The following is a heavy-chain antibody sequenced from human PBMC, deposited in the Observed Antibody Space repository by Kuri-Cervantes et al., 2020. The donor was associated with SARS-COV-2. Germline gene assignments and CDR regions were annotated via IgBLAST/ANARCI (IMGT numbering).Heavy chain of an antibody. CDR3: ARVDIVVVTAIRHYYYGMDV. CDR1: GGSIGSYY. Sequence: SETLSLTCTVSGGSIGSYYWSWIRQPPGKGLEWIGYIYYSGSTNYNPSLKSRVTISVDTSKNQFSLKLSSVTAADTAVYYCARVDIVVVTAIRHYYYGMDVWGQGTMVTVSS. CDR2: IYYSGST. J-gene: IGHJ6*02. V-gene: IGHV4-59*12. D-gene: IGHD2-21*02.